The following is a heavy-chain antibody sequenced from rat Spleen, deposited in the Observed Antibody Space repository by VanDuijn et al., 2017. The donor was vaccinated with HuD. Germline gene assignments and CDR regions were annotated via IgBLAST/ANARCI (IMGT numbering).Heavy chain of an antibody. V-gene: IGHV3-3*01. CDR1: GYSITSSYR. D-gene: IGHD1-1*01. CDR2: INSAGST. J-gene: IGHJ2*01. Sequence: EVQLQESGPGLVKPSQSLSLTCSVTGYSITSSYRWNWIRKFPGNKLEWMGYINSAGSTNYNPSLKSRISITRDTSKNQFFLQVNSVTTEDTATYYCASFTTVVTLGFDYWGQGVMVTVSS. CDR3: ASFTTVVTLGFDY.